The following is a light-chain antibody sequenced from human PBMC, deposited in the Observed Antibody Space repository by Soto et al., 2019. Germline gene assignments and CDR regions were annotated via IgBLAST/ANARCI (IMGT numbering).Light chain of an antibody. CDR2: GAS. CDR3: QQYNNWPLT. V-gene: IGKV3-15*01. Sequence: EIVMTQSPVTLSVSPGESATLSCRASQSVSSNSAWYQQKPGQAPRLLIYGASTRATGIPARFSGSGSGTEFTLTISSLQSEDFAVYYCQQYNNWPLTFGGGTKVEIK. J-gene: IGKJ4*01. CDR1: QSVSSN.